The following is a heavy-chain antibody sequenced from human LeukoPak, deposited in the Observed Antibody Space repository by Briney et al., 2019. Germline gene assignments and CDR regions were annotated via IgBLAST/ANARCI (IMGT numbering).Heavy chain of an antibody. CDR2: ISAYNGDT. Sequence: GASVKVSCKASGYSFTSYGITWVRQAPGQGLEWMGWISAYNGDTSYAQKLQGRVTMTTDTSTSTAYMELRSLRSEDTAVYYCARASMARFDYWGQGTLVTVSS. CDR1: GYSFTSYG. CDR3: ARASMARFDY. V-gene: IGHV1-18*01. J-gene: IGHJ4*02. D-gene: IGHD2/OR15-2a*01.